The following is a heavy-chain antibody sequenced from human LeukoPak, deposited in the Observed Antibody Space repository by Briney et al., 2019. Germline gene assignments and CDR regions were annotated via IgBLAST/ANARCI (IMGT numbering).Heavy chain of an antibody. D-gene: IGHD3-16*01. CDR2: IQFDGRNK. J-gene: IGHJ5*02. V-gene: IGHV3-30*02. CDR1: GFTFSSYG. CDR3: AKDDNYIRFLS. Sequence: PGGSLRLSCVASGFTFSSYGLHWVRQAPGKGLEWVAFIQFDGRNKYYAESVKGRFTISRDNSKNTLYLQMNSLRAEDTAVYYCAKDDNYIRFLSWGQGTLVTVSS.